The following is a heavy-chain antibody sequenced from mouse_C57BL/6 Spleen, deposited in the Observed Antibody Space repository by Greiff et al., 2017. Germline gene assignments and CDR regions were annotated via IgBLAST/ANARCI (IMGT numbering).Heavy chain of an antibody. CDR3: GRRDDGSSLFDY. V-gene: IGHV5-17*01. Sequence: EVHLVESGGGLVKPGGSLKLSCAASGFTFSDYGMHWVSQAPEKGLEWVAYISRGSSTIYYAETVKGRFTFSRDNAKTTLFLQMTSLMSEDTAVYYCGRRDDGSSLFDYWGKGTTLTVSS. CDR2: ISRGSSTI. J-gene: IGHJ2*01. CDR1: GFTFSDYG. D-gene: IGHD1-1*01.